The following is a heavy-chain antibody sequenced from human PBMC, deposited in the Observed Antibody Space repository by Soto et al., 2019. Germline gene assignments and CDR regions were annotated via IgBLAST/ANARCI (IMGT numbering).Heavy chain of an antibody. CDR1: GFTFSSYG. V-gene: IGHV3-30*18. Sequence: GGSLRLSCAASGFTFSSYGMHWVRQAPGKGLEWVAVISYDGSNKYYADSVKGRFTICRDNSKNTLYLQMNSLRAEDTAVYYCAKDNSGYDDPPFDYWGQGTLVTVSS. CDR2: ISYDGSNK. CDR3: AKDNSGYDDPPFDY. D-gene: IGHD5-12*01. J-gene: IGHJ4*02.